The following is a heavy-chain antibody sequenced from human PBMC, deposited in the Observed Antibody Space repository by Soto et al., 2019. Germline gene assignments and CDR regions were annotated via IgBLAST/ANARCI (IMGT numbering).Heavy chain of an antibody. CDR3: ARHYSGYDLGGY. CDR1: GGSISSSGYY. CDR2: IYYSGST. D-gene: IGHD5-12*01. J-gene: IGHJ4*02. V-gene: IGHV4-39*01. Sequence: SETLSLTCTVSGGSISSSGYYWGWIRQPPGKGLEWIGSIYYSGSTYYNPSLKSRLTISEDRSKNRFSLKLNSVTAADTAVYYCARHYSGYDLGGYWGQGTLVTVSS.